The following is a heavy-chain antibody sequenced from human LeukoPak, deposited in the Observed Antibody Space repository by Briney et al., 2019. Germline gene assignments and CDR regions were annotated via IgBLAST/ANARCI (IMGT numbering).Heavy chain of an antibody. V-gene: IGHV3-23*01. CDR2: ISGSGGST. Sequence: PGGSLRLSCAASGFTFSSYGMSWVRQAPGKGLEWVSAISGSGGSTYYADSVKGRFTISRDNSKNTLYLQMNSLRAEDTAVYYCAGGSGYLSKGSFKDYWGQGTLVTVSS. D-gene: IGHD3-22*01. J-gene: IGHJ4*02. CDR3: AGGSGYLSKGSFKDY. CDR1: GFTFSSYG.